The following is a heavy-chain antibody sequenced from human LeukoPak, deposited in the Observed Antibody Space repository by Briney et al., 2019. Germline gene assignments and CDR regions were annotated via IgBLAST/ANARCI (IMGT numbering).Heavy chain of an antibody. J-gene: IGHJ4*02. CDR1: GFTFSDYY. V-gene: IGHV3-11*01. CDR2: ISPNDSTI. Sequence: GGSLRLSCAASGFTFSDYYMSWIRQAPGKGLEWISYISPNDSTIFYADSVKGRFTISRDNAENSVYLQMNSLRAEDTAVYFCARDSHYFHTVGLYSTFDFWGQGSLVTVSS. D-gene: IGHD2-15*01. CDR3: ARDSHYFHTVGLYSTFDF.